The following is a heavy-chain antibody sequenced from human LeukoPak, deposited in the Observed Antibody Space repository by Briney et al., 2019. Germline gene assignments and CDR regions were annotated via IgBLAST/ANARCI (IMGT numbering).Heavy chain of an antibody. CDR2: ISSSGSTI. CDR3: ARDGPRDGYNS. Sequence: GGSLRLSCAASGFTFSSFGMNWVRQAPGKGMEWVSYISSSGSTIYYADSVKGRFTISRDNAKNSLYLQMNSLRAEDTAVYYCARDGPRDGYNSWGQGTLVTVSS. CDR1: GFTFSSFG. J-gene: IGHJ4*02. D-gene: IGHD5-24*01. V-gene: IGHV3-48*03.